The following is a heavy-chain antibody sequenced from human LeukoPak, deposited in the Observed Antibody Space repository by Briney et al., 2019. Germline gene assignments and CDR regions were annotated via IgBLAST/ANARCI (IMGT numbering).Heavy chain of an antibody. J-gene: IGHJ4*02. CDR3: ARDFASITMVRGVIIRHPFDY. CDR2: IWYDGSNK. D-gene: IGHD3-10*01. CDR1: GFTFSSYG. V-gene: IGHV3-33*01. Sequence: PGRSLRLSCAASGFTFSSYGMHWVRQAPGKGLEWVAVIWYDGSNKYYADSVKGRFTISRDNSKNTLYLQMNSLRAEDTAVYYCARDFASITMVRGVIIRHPFDYWGQGTLVTVSS.